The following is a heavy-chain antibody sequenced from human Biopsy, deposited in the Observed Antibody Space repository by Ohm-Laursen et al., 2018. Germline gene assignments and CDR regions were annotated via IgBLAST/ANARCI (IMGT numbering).Heavy chain of an antibody. D-gene: IGHD2-8*01. V-gene: IGHV1-2*06. CDR3: ARASAHGVFDV. CDR1: GYTFTGHS. J-gene: IGHJ3*01. CDR2: IDPNSDDT. Sequence: GSSVKVSCKASGYTFTGHSCHWVRQAPGQRLEWVGRIDPNSDDTKYAQKFQGRIAMTTDTSITTAYLEVSSLTSDDAAVYFCARASAHGVFDVWGQGTIVTVSS.